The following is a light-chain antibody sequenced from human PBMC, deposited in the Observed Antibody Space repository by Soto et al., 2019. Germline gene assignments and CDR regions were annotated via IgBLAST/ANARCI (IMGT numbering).Light chain of an antibody. Sequence: SSEQTQPPSVSVAPGKTASVACGGSNIGSKSVHWYQKKSGQAPVLVMYYDSDRPSGIPERFSGSNSGNTATLTISRVEAGDEADYYCQVWDISSGHVVFGGGTKLTVL. V-gene: IGLV3-21*01. J-gene: IGLJ3*02. CDR2: YDS. CDR1: NIGSKS. CDR3: QVWDISSGHVV.